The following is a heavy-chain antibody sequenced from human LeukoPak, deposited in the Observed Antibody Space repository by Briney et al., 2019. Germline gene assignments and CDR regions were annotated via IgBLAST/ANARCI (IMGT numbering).Heavy chain of an antibody. J-gene: IGHJ4*02. CDR1: GYTFSGYY. CDR2: INPNSGGT. Sequence: ASVKVSCKASGYTFSGYYMHWVRQAPGQGLERMGWINPNSGGTNYAQKLQGRVTMTTDTSTSTAYMELGSLRSDDTAVYYCARVSRLGGSSGWPVFDYWGQGTLVTVSS. V-gene: IGHV1-2*02. CDR3: ARVSRLGGSSGWPVFDY. D-gene: IGHD6-19*01.